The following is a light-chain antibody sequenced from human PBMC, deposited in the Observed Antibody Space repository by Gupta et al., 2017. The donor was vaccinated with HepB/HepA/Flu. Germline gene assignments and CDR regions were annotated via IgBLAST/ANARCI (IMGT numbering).Light chain of an antibody. J-gene: IGLJ2*01. CDR3: HVWNSKSDLV. Sequence: SYVLTQPPSVSVAPGKTARITCGGNSSGSNSVHWYQQKPGQAPVLVVYDDSDRPSGIPERFSGSNSGDTATLTISRVEAGDEADYYCHVWNSKSDLVFGGGTKLTVL. CDR1: SSGSNS. V-gene: IGLV3-21*03. CDR2: DDS.